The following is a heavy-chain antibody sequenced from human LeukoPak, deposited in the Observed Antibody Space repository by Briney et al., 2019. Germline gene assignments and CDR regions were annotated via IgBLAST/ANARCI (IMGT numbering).Heavy chain of an antibody. CDR1: GFTFSSFW. J-gene: IGHJ4*02. CDR2: INSDGYSI. Sequence: GGSLRLSCAASGFTFSSFWIHWVRQAPGKGLVWVSRINSDGYSISYADPVKGRFTISRDNAKNTLYLQMNSLRAEDTAVYYCARGIAVAGTDSWGQGTLVTVSS. D-gene: IGHD6-19*01. V-gene: IGHV3-74*01. CDR3: ARGIAVAGTDS.